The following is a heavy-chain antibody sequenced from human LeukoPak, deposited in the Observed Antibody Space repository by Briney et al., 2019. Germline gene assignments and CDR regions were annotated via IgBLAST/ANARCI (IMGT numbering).Heavy chain of an antibody. J-gene: IGHJ4*02. CDR3: ARGSSGWYGYFFDY. D-gene: IGHD6-19*01. Sequence: SVTLSLPCTVSVGSITRYYWSWIRQPRGRGLEWIGYIYYSGSTNYNPSLKSRVTISLDTSKNQFSLKLSVVTAADTAVYYCARGSSGWYGYFFDYWGQGTLVSVSS. CDR2: IYYSGST. V-gene: IGHV4-59*01. CDR1: VGSITRYY.